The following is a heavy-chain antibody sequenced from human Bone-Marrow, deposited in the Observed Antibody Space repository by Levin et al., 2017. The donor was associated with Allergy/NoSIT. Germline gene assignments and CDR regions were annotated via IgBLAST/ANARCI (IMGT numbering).Heavy chain of an antibody. CDR3: ASSVRQQLPGGGMDV. Sequence: GGSLRLSCAASGFTFSSYSMNWVRQAPGKGLEWVSSISSSSIYIYYADSVKGRFTISRDNAKNSLYLHMHSLRAEDTAVFYCASSVRQQLPGGGMDVWGQGTTVTVSS. D-gene: IGHD6-13*01. CDR2: ISSSSIYI. V-gene: IGHV3-21*01. J-gene: IGHJ6*02. CDR1: GFTFSSYS.